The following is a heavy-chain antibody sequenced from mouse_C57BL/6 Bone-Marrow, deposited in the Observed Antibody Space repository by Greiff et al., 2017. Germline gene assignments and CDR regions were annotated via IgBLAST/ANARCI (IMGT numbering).Heavy chain of an antibody. V-gene: IGHV5-12*01. CDR3: ARGDYYGNYFDY. CDR2: ISNGGGST. D-gene: IGHD1-1*01. CDR1: GFTFSDYY. Sequence: EVKLVESVGGLVQPGGSLKLSCAASGFTFSDYYMYWVRQTPEKRLEWVAYISNGGGSTYYPDTVKGRFTISRDNAKNTLYLQMSRLKSEDTAMYYCARGDYYGNYFDYWGQGTTLTVSS. J-gene: IGHJ2*01.